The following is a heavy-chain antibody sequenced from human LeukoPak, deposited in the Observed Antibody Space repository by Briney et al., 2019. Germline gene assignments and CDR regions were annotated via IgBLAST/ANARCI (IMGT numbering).Heavy chain of an antibody. D-gene: IGHD3-3*01. V-gene: IGHV1-18*01. CDR2: ISGYNGNT. Sequence: ASVKVSCKASGYTFTTYGIGWVRQAPGQGLEWMGWISGYNGNTNYAQKFQGRVTMTTDTSTSTAYMELRSLRSDDTAVYYCARPSQDSVLYGSAPWGQGPLVNVPS. CDR3: ARPSQDSVLYGSAP. CDR1: GYTFTTYG. J-gene: IGHJ5*02.